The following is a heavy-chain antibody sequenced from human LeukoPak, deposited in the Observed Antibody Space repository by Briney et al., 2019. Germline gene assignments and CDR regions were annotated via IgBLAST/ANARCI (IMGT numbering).Heavy chain of an antibody. V-gene: IGHV1-2*02. CDR1: GYSFTAYY. Sequence: ASVKVSCKAPGYSFTAYYIHWLRQAPGQGPEWMGWIKPDSGSSHYAQKFQGRVTMTKDTSSNSAYMDLTRLKSDDTAVYYCARARVPIAVAGLYYFDYWSQGALVTVSS. J-gene: IGHJ4*02. D-gene: IGHD6-19*01. CDR2: IKPDSGSS. CDR3: ARARVPIAVAGLYYFDY.